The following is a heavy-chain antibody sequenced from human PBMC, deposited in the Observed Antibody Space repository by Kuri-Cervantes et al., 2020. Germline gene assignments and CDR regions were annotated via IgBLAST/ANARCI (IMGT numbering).Heavy chain of an antibody. J-gene: IGHJ5*02. CDR1: GYTFADYV. CDR3: ARVWQPDNWFDP. V-gene: IGHV1-3*01. CDR2: INAGNGKT. Sequence: ASVKVSCKPSGYTFADYVIHWVRQAPGHRLERMGWINAGNGKTKYSQNFEVRVNITRDTSASTVYMELNSLTSEDTAVYYCARVWQPDNWFDPWGQGTLVTVSS. D-gene: IGHD3-16*01.